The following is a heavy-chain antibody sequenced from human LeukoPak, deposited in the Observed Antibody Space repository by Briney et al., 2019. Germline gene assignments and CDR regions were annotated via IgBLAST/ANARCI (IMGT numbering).Heavy chain of an antibody. CDR2: IGTAGDT. Sequence: PGGSLRLSCAASGFTFSNYEIHWVRQTTGKGLEWVSAIGTAGDTYYPGSVKGRFTISRENAKNSLYLQMNSLRAGDTAVYYCARGGGITGNFDYWGQGTLVTVSS. D-gene: IGHD1-20*01. V-gene: IGHV3-13*01. J-gene: IGHJ4*02. CDR3: ARGGGITGNFDY. CDR1: GFTFSNYE.